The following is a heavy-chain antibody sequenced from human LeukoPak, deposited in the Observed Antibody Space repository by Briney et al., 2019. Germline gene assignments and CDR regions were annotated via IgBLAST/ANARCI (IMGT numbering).Heavy chain of an antibody. D-gene: IGHD6-13*01. V-gene: IGHV3-30*02. CDR2: IRYDGSTK. CDR3: ANIAAAGPRFPFDY. J-gene: IGHJ4*02. CDR1: GFTFSIYG. Sequence: PGGSLRLSCAASGFTFSIYGMHGVRQAPGKGLEGVGFIRYDGSTKYYADSVKGRFTISRENYKHTPYLQMTSLTAEDTAVYYCANIAAAGPRFPFDYWGQGTLVTVSS.